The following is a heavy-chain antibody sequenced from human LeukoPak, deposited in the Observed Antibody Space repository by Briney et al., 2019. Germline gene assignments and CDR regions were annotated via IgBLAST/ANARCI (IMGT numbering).Heavy chain of an antibody. Sequence: PSETLSLTCTVSGGSVSSGSYYWSWIRQPPGKGLEWIGYIYYSGSTNYNPSLKSRVTISVDTSKNQFSLKLSSVTAADTAVYYCARGTYYDILTGYFFYYWGQGTLVTVSS. J-gene: IGHJ4*02. CDR2: IYYSGST. CDR3: ARGTYYDILTGYFFYY. CDR1: GGSVSSGSYY. D-gene: IGHD3-9*01. V-gene: IGHV4-61*01.